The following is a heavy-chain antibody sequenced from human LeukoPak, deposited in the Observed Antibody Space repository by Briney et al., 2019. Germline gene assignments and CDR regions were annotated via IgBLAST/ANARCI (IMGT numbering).Heavy chain of an antibody. CDR1: GFAFSSYG. V-gene: IGHV3-33*06. CDR2: IWHDGSEK. CDR3: AKGSRETDFDY. Sequence: PGGSLRLSCVASGFAFSSYGMHWVRQAPGKGLEWVAVIWHDGSEKFYADSVRGRFTISRDNSKNTQFLQMNSLRAEDTAVYYCAKGSRETDFDYWGQGTLLTVSS. J-gene: IGHJ4*02. D-gene: IGHD1-26*01.